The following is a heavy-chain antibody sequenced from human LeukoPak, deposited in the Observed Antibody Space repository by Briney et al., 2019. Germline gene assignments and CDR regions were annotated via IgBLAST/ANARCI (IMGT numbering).Heavy chain of an antibody. V-gene: IGHV3-23*01. CDR2: ISGSGGST. D-gene: IGHD1-26*01. CDR1: GFTFSSYA. J-gene: IGHJ2*01. CDR3: AKDQAVGAEYWFFDL. Sequence: GGSLRLSCAASGFTFSSYAMSWVRQAPGKGLEWVSAISGSGGSTYYADSVKGRFTISRDNSKNTLYLQMKSLRAEDTAIYYCAKDQAVGAEYWFFDLWGRGTLVTVSS.